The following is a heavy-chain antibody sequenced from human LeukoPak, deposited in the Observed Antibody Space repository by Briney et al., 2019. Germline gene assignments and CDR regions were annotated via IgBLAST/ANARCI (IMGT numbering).Heavy chain of an antibody. CDR3: ARAIFLYCSSTTCHFDY. J-gene: IGHJ4*02. V-gene: IGHV1-2*02. CDR2: INPNDGDT. CDR1: GYTFTDYF. D-gene: IGHD2-2*01. Sequence: ASVTGSCKASGYTFTDYFLHWVRPAPAQGFEWMGWINPNDGDTNNVQKFQDRVTLTRHTPISTAHMEVSRLRSDDTAVYYCARAIFLYCSSTTCHFDYWGQGTLVTVSS.